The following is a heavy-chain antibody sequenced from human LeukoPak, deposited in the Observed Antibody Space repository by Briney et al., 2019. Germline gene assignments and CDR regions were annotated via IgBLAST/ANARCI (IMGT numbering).Heavy chain of an antibody. V-gene: IGHV3-73*01. CDR3: ARRKTGDPRYFDY. J-gene: IGHJ4*02. Sequence: PGGSLRLSCAASGFTFSGSAMHCVRQASGKGREWVGHIRSKANSYATAYAASVKGRFTISRDDSKNTAYLQMNSLKTEDTAVYYCARRKTGDPRYFDYWGQGTLVTVSS. D-gene: IGHD7-27*01. CDR1: GFTFSGSA. CDR2: IRSKANSYAT.